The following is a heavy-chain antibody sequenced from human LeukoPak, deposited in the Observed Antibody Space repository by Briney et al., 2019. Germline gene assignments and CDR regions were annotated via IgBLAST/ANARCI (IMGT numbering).Heavy chain of an antibody. CDR2: MNPNSGNT. CDR1: GYTFTSYD. D-gene: IGHD6-13*01. J-gene: IGHJ4*02. V-gene: IGHV1-8*01. Sequence: EASVKVSCKASGYTFTSYDINWVRQATGQGLEWVGWMNPNSGNTGYAQKFQGRVTMTRNTSISTAYMELSSLRSEDTAVYYCGRGSSSWSFDRSRLSAYWGQGPLVTASS. CDR3: GRGSSSWSFDRSRLSAY.